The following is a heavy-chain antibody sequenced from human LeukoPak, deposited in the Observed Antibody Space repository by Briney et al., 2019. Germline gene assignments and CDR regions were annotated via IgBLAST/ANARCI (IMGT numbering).Heavy chain of an antibody. J-gene: IGHJ4*02. V-gene: IGHV3-7*04. CDR3: ARVAVADH. CDR2: IKQDGSEK. CDR1: GVTFSSYW. Sequence: PGGSLRLSCAASGVTFSSYWMSWVRQAPGKGLEWVANIKQDGSEKYYVDSVKGRFTISRDNAKNSLYLQMNSLRAEDTAVYYCARVAVADHWGQGTLVTVSS. D-gene: IGHD6-19*01.